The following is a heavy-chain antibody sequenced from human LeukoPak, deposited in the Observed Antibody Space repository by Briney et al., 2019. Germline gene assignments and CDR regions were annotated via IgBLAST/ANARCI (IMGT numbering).Heavy chain of an antibody. D-gene: IGHD1-26*01. J-gene: IGHJ3*02. CDR2: ISGSGGST. Sequence: PGGSLRLSCAASGFTFSSYAMSWVRQAPGKGLEWVSAISGSGGSTYYADSVKGQFTISRDNSKNTLYLQMNSLRAEDTAVYYCAKTGVGATHGLDAFDIWGQGTMVTVSS. CDR1: GFTFSSYA. CDR3: AKTGVGATHGLDAFDI. V-gene: IGHV3-23*01.